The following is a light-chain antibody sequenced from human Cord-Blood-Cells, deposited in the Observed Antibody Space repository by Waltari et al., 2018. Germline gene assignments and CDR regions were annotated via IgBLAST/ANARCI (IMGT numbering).Light chain of an antibody. CDR3: QQSYSTPYS. CDR1: QSISSY. Sequence: DIQMTQSPSSLSASVGDRVTITCQASQSISSYLNWYQQKPGKAPKLLIYAASSLQSGVPSRFSVSGSGTDFTLTISSLQPEDCATYYCQQSYSTPYSFGQGTKLEIK. V-gene: IGKV1-39*01. J-gene: IGKJ2*03. CDR2: AAS.